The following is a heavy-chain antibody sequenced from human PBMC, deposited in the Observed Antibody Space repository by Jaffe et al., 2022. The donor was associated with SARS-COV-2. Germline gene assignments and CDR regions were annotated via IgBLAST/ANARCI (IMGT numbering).Heavy chain of an antibody. CDR1: GFTFSSYA. D-gene: IGHD3-3*01. V-gene: IGHV3-30-3*01. Sequence: QVQLVESGGGVVQPGRSLRLSCAASGFTFSSYAMHWVRQAPGKGLEWVAVISYDGSNKYYADSVKGRFTISRDNSKNTLYLQMNSLRAEDTAVYYCASYPSTIFGVAYLWDWGQGTLVTVSS. J-gene: IGHJ4*02. CDR3: ASYPSTIFGVAYLWD. CDR2: ISYDGSNK.